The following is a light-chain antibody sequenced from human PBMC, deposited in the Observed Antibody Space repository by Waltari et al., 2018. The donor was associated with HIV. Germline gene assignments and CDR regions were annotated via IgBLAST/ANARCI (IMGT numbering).Light chain of an antibody. CDR2: DVS. CDR1: SSEVGSYNF. Sequence: QSALTQPASVSGFPAQAITISCTGSSSEVGSYNFVSWYQQHPGKAPKLLLYDVSKRPSGVSNRFSGSKSGNTASLTISGLQAEDEADYYCCSYAGSNTYLFGTGTEVTVL. J-gene: IGLJ1*01. V-gene: IGLV2-23*02. CDR3: CSYAGSNTYL.